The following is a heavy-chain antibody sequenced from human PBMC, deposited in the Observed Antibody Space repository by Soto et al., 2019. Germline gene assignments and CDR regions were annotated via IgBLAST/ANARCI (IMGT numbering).Heavy chain of an antibody. D-gene: IGHD2-21*01. V-gene: IGHV1-2*02. Sequence: QVRLLQSGAEVKKPGASVKVSCKASGYTFSGYNMHWVRQAPGQGLEWMGWINPNSGGTNFARKFQGRVTMTRDTSIGTAYMELTNLTSDDTAVYFCARDLLWSAQKHIDFGGQGTLVTVSS. J-gene: IGHJ4*02. CDR2: INPNSGGT. CDR1: GYTFSGYN. CDR3: ARDLLWSAQKHIDF.